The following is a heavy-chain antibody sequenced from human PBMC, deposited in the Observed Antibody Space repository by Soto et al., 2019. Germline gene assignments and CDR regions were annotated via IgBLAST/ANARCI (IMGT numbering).Heavy chain of an antibody. CDR1: GFTFSSYA. Sequence: GSLRLSCAASGFTFSSYAMSWVRQAPGKGLEWVSAISGSGGSTYYADSVKGRFTISRDNSKNTLYLQMNSLRAEDTAVYYCAKVYPYSSSWYWALYFDYWGQGTLVTVSS. V-gene: IGHV3-23*01. J-gene: IGHJ4*02. CDR3: AKVYPYSSSWYWALYFDY. D-gene: IGHD6-13*01. CDR2: ISGSGGST.